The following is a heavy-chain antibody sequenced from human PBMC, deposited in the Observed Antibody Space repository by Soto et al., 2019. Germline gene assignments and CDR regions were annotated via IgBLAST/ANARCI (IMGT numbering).Heavy chain of an antibody. V-gene: IGHV3-30-3*01. D-gene: IGHD3-10*01. CDR2: ISYDGSNK. CDR1: GFTFSSYA. CDR3: ARDRGDNAFDI. J-gene: IGHJ3*02. Sequence: QVQLVESGGGVVQPGRSLRLSCAASGFTFSSYAMHWVRQAPGKGLEWVAVISYDGSNKDYADSVKGRFTISRDNSKNTLYLQMNSLRAEDTAVYYCARDRGDNAFDIWGQGTMVTVSS.